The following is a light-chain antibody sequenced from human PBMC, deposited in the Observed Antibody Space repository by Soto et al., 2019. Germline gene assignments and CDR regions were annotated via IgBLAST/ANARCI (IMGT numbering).Light chain of an antibody. J-gene: IGLJ1*01. Sequence: QSALTQPASVSGSPGQSITISCTGSSSDIGGKNDVSWYQQHPNKAPKLIIYDVTSRPSGVSNRFSGSKSGNTASLAISGLQAEDEADYYCNSYTTVFTVRAVFGAGTKVTV. CDR1: SSDIGGKND. CDR2: DVT. V-gene: IGLV2-14*01. CDR3: NSYTTVFTVRAV.